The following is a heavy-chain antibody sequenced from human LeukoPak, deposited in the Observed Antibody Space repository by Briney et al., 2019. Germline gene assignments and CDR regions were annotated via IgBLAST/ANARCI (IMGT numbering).Heavy chain of an antibody. J-gene: IGHJ4*02. Sequence: GGSLRLSCAASGFTFSSYSMNWVRQAPGKGLEWVSSISSSSSYIYYADSVKGRFTISRDNAKNSLYLQMNSLRAEDTAVYYCARFPPRDGYNERLFDYWGQGTLVTVSS. CDR2: ISSSSSYI. V-gene: IGHV3-21*01. CDR3: ARFPPRDGYNERLFDY. CDR1: GFTFSSYS. D-gene: IGHD5-24*01.